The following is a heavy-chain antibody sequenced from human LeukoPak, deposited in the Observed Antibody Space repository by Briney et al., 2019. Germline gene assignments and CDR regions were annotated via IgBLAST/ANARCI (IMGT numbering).Heavy chain of an antibody. J-gene: IGHJ5*02. CDR3: ATTREGGSYYIYNWFDP. CDR1: GYTLTELS. D-gene: IGHD1-26*01. V-gene: IGHV1-24*01. CDR2: FDPEDGET. Sequence: ASVKVSCKVSGYTLTELSMHWVRQAPGKGLEWMGGFDPEDGETIYAQKFQGRVTMTEDTSTDTAYMELSSLRSEDTAVYYCATTREGGSYYIYNWFDPWGQGTLVTVSS.